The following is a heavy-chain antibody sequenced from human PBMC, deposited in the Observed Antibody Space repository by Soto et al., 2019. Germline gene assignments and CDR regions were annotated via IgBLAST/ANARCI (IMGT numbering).Heavy chain of an antibody. Sequence: GASVNVSCKASGGTFSSYRINWVRQAPGQGLEWTGGIVPIYRTSDSAQEFQGRVTITADESARTAYMELRSLKSRDTAVYYCVRDSGAKCIRARGQGTLGTVAS. J-gene: IGHJ4*02. V-gene: IGHV1-69*13. D-gene: IGHD3-10*01. CDR1: GGTFSSYR. CDR2: IVPIYRTS. CDR3: VRDSGAKCIRA.